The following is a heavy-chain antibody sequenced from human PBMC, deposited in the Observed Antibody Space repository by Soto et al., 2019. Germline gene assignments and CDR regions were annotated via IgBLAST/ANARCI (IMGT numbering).Heavy chain of an antibody. D-gene: IGHD6-6*01. CDR1: GLTFSSYS. Sequence: GGSLRLSCAASGLTFSSYSMNWVRQAPGKGLEWVSYISSSSSTIYYADSVKGRFTISRDNAKNSLYLQMNSLRAEDTAVYYCAIFNYTRSSYYDMVAWGQGTTVTVS. J-gene: IGHJ6*02. CDR3: AIFNYTRSSYYDMVA. CDR2: ISSSSSTI. V-gene: IGHV3-48*01.